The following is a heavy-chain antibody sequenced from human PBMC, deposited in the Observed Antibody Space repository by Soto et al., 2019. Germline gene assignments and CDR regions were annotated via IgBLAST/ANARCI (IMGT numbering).Heavy chain of an antibody. Sequence: QVQLVQSGPEVKKPGSSVKVSCKTSGGTLSSYSLRWVLQAPGQGLEWVGKIINLVGKANVTQQFQGRVTITADRSTDTTYMELRRLTSDDTAVYDCARVTGGHDSGGNYMDVWGTGTTVTVSS. CDR3: ARVTGGHDSGGNYMDV. D-gene: IGHD5-12*01. V-gene: IGHV1-69*08. J-gene: IGHJ6*03. CDR2: IINLVGKA. CDR1: GGTLSSYS.